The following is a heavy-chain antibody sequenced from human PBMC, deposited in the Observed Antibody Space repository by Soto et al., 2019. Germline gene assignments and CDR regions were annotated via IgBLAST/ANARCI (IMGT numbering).Heavy chain of an antibody. Sequence: GGSVRLSGAASGITFRNAWMTWVRQAPGEGLEWVGRIKSITDGGTTDYAAPVKGRFTISRDDSIDTLYLEMNNLRTEDTAVYHCTTYSAGIVVVPATFGMDVWGHGTRVTVSS. CDR1: GITFRNAW. D-gene: IGHD2-2*01. CDR3: TTYSAGIVVVPATFGMDV. CDR2: IKSITDGGTT. V-gene: IGHV3-15*01. J-gene: IGHJ6*02.